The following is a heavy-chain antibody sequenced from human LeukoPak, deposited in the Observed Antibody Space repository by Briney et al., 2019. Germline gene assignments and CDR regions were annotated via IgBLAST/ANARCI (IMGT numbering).Heavy chain of an antibody. D-gene: IGHD2-15*01. CDR3: ATTRDLGYCSGGSCPFDY. CDR2: IIPILGIA. V-gene: IGHV1-69*04. CDR1: GGTFSSYA. Sequence: GASVKVSCKASGGTFSSYAISWVRQAPGQGLEWMGRIIPILGIANYAQKFQGRVTITADKSTSTAYMELSSLRSEDTAVYYCATTRDLGYCSGGSCPFDYWAREPWSPSPQ. J-gene: IGHJ4*02.